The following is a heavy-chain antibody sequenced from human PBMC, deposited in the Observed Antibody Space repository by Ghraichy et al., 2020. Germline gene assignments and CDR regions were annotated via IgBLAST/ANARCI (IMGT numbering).Heavy chain of an antibody. D-gene: IGHD7-27*01. CDR3: ARDPKLKLGKGGGFDY. Sequence: SCAASGFTFGSYALHWVRQAPGKGLDWVAVISYDGSNTYYVDSVKGRFTISRDESKNTLYLQMFSLEPDDTAVYFCARDPKLKLGKGGGFDYWGQGTLVTVSS. CDR2: ISYDGSNT. J-gene: IGHJ4*02. CDR1: GFTFGSYA. V-gene: IGHV3-30*01.